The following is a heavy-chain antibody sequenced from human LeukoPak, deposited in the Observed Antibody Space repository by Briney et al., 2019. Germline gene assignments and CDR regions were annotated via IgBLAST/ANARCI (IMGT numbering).Heavy chain of an antibody. CDR3: TRDLTQYYDVWSGSHGFDI. CDR1: GASISGGNYH. CDR2: IYSSGAT. Sequence: SETLSLTCSVSGASISGGNYHWSWIRQPAGKGLEWIGRIYSSGATNYNPSFKRRATISEDTSKNQFSPKLTSVTAADTAVYYCTRDLTQYYDVWSGSHGFDIWGQGTMVIVSS. V-gene: IGHV4-61*02. J-gene: IGHJ3*02. D-gene: IGHD3-3*01.